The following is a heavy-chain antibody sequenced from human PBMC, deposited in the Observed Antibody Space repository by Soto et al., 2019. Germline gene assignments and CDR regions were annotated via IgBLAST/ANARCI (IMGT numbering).Heavy chain of an antibody. V-gene: IGHV1-8*01. CDR3: ASRVEYSSGWYDWFDP. CDR1: GYTFTSYD. CDR2: MNPNSGNT. D-gene: IGHD6-19*01. Sequence: GASVKVSCKASGYTFTSYDINWVRQATGQGLEWMGWMNPNSGNTGYAQKFQGRVTMTRNTSISTAYMELSSLRSEDTAVYYCASRVEYSSGWYDWFDPWGQGTLVTVSS. J-gene: IGHJ5*02.